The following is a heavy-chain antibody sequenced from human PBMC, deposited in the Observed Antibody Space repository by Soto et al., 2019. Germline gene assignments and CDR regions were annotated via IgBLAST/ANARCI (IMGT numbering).Heavy chain of an antibody. D-gene: IGHD2-21*01. CDR1: ADTFSSYA. Sequence: QVQLVQAGGEVKRPGSSVRVSCKASADTFSSYAISWVRQAPGQGLDWMGGIIPFFNTPNYAQKFQGRVTITADESTSTAYMDLSSLRSEDTAMYYCAAESAYGGNPSAFHYWGQGTLVTVSS. CDR2: IIPFFNTP. CDR3: AAESAYGGNPSAFHY. V-gene: IGHV1-69*01. J-gene: IGHJ4*02.